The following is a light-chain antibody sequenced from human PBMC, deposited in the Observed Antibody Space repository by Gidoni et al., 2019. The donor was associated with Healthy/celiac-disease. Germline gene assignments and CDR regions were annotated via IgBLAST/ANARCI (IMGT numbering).Light chain of an antibody. V-gene: IGKV3-11*01. CDR2: DAS. CDR3: QQRSNWPRT. J-gene: IGKJ1*01. CDR1: QSVSSY. Sequence: EIVLTQSPATLSLSPGERATLSCRASQSVSSYLACYQQKPGQAPRLLIYDASNRATGIPARFSGSGSGTVFTLTISRLEPEDFAVYYCQQRSNWPRTFXQXTKVXIK.